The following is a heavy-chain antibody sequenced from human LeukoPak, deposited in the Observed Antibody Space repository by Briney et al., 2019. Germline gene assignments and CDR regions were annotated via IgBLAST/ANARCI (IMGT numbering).Heavy chain of an antibody. V-gene: IGHV1-2*02. Sequence: GASVKVSCKASGYTFTGYYMHWVRQAPGQGLEWMGWINPNSGGTNYAQKFQGRVTMTRDTSISTAYMELSRLRSDDTAVYYCARNLPLSFRGVISPGGYWGQGTLVTVSS. CDR1: GYTFTGYY. D-gene: IGHD3-10*01. J-gene: IGHJ4*02. CDR2: INPNSGGT. CDR3: ARNLPLSFRGVISPGGY.